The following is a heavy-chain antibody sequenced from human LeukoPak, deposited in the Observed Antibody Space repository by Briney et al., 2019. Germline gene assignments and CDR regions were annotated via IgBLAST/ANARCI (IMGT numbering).Heavy chain of an antibody. CDR3: ASVGQRAQRDILTGYYIREDY. J-gene: IGHJ4*02. CDR2: IIPILGIA. Sequence: SVKVSCKASGYTFTGYYMHWVRQAPGQGLEWMGRIIPILGIANYAQKFQGRVTITADKSTSTAYMELSSLRSEDTAVHYCASVGQRAQRDILTGYYIREDYWGQGTLVTVSS. CDR1: GYTFTGYY. V-gene: IGHV1-69*02. D-gene: IGHD3-9*01.